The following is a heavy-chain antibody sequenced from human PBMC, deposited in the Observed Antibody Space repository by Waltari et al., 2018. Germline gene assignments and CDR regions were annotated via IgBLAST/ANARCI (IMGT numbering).Heavy chain of an antibody. Sequence: QVQLVQSGAEVKKPGSSVKVSCKASGGTFSSYAISWVRQAPGQGLEWMGGIIPIFGTANDAQKFQGRVTITADESTSTAYMELSSLRSEDTAVYYCARGLYDFWSGYPSGMDVWGQGTTVTVSS. CDR3: ARGLYDFWSGYPSGMDV. D-gene: IGHD3-3*01. CDR2: IIPIFGTA. V-gene: IGHV1-69*01. J-gene: IGHJ6*02. CDR1: GGTFSSYA.